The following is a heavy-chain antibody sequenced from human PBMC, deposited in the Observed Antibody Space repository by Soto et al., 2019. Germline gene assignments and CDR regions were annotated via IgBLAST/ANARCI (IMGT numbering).Heavy chain of an antibody. CDR1: GYTFTSYG. V-gene: IGHV1-46*01. CDR3: AREEIQLWFRDWYFDL. D-gene: IGHD5-18*01. Sequence: ASVKVSCKASGYTFTSYGISWVRQAPGQGLEWMGIINPSGGSTSYAQKFQGRVTMTRDTSTSTVYMELSSLRSEDTAVYYCAREEIQLWFRDWYFDLWGRGTLVTVSS. CDR2: INPSGGST. J-gene: IGHJ2*01.